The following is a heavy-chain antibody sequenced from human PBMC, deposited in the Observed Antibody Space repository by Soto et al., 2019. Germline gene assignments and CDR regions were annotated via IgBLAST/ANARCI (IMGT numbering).Heavy chain of an antibody. V-gene: IGHV3-74*01. J-gene: IGHJ4*02. CDR3: ARNPQYCSSASCYTFDY. D-gene: IGHD2-2*01. CDR1: GFTFSDCW. CDR2: ISSDGTSP. Sequence: GGSLRLSCTASGFTFSDCWMHWVRQAPGKGLVWVSRISSDGTSPNYADSVKGRFTISRDNAKNTLYLQMNSLRAEDTAVYYCARNPQYCSSASCYTFDYWGQGTLVTVSS.